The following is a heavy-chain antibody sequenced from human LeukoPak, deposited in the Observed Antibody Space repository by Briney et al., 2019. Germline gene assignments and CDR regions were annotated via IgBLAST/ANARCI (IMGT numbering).Heavy chain of an antibody. CDR1: GGSISSYY. Sequence: PSETLSLTCTVSGGSISSYYWSWIRQPPGKGLEWVGYIYYSGSTNYNPSLKSRVTISVDTSKNQFSLKLSSVTAADTAVYYCARANYYDSSFFDYWGQGTLVTVSS. D-gene: IGHD3-22*01. CDR2: IYYSGST. V-gene: IGHV4-59*01. CDR3: ARANYYDSSFFDY. J-gene: IGHJ4*02.